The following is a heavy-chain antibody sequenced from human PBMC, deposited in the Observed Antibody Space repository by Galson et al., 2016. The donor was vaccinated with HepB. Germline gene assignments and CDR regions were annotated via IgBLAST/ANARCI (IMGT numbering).Heavy chain of an antibody. CDR1: GGTFSTYV. J-gene: IGHJ4*02. Sequence: SVKVSCKASGGTFSTYVISWVRQAPGQGLEWMGGIIPLFGTANYAQKFQGRVTITADNSTSTVYMKLSSLRSEDTAVYYCARAGGGNHRPLDYWGQGTLVTVSS. D-gene: IGHD4-23*01. CDR3: ARAGGGNHRPLDY. CDR2: IIPLFGTA. V-gene: IGHV1-69*06.